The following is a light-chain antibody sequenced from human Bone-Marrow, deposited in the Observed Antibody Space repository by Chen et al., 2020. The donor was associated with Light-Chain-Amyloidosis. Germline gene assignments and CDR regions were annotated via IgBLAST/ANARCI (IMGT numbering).Light chain of an antibody. CDR2: EAK. CDR3: CSYAGRGKM. CDR1: SSYVGTYNL. V-gene: IGLV2-23*01. J-gene: IGLJ3*02. Sequence: QSALTQPASVSGSPGQAITISCTGSSSYVGTYNLVSCYQHPPGKAPKLIIYEAKTRPSGVSNRVSGSRSGDTASMTMSGLQAEDEADYYCCSYAGRGKMFGGGTKLTVL.